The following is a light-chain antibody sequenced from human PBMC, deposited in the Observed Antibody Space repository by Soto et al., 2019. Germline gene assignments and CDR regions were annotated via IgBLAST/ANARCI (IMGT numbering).Light chain of an antibody. Sequence: QSVRTRPSSVSGSPGQSITISCTVSSSDVGGYNYVSWYQHHPGKAPKLMIYEVTNRPSGVSDRFSGSKSGNTASLTISGLQTEDEADYDCGSITSSTTSVFGTGTKLTVL. J-gene: IGLJ1*01. CDR2: EVT. V-gene: IGLV2-14*01. CDR3: GSITSSTTSV. CDR1: SSDVGGYNY.